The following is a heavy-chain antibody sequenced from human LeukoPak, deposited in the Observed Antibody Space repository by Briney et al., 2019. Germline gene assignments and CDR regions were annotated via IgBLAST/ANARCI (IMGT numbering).Heavy chain of an antibody. J-gene: IGHJ4*02. V-gene: IGHV3-23*01. D-gene: IGHD3-10*01. CDR3: AKVRQVGYYGSGSYSHYFDY. Sequence: GGSLRLSCAASGFTFSSYAMSWVRQAPGKGLEWVSAISGSGGSTYYADSVKGRFTISRDNSKNTLYLQMNSLRAEDTAVYYCAKVRQVGYYGSGSYSHYFDYWGQGTLVAVSS. CDR2: ISGSGGST. CDR1: GFTFSSYA.